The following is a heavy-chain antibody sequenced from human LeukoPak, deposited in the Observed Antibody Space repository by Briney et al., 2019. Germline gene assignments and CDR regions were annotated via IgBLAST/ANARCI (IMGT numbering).Heavy chain of an antibody. D-gene: IGHD6-6*01. V-gene: IGHV3-74*01. CDR1: GFTFSSYW. CDR3: ARDRYSSSPRFFDY. CDR2: INSDGSST. J-gene: IGHJ4*02. Sequence: PGGSLRLSCAASGFTFSSYWMHWVRQAPGKGLVWVSRINSDGSSTSYADSVKGRFTISRDNAKNSLYLQMNSLRAEDTAVYYCARDRYSSSPRFFDYWGQGTLVTVSS.